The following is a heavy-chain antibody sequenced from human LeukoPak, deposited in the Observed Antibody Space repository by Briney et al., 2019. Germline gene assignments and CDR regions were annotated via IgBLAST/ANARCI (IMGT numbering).Heavy chain of an antibody. CDR2: IIPIFGTA. CDR3: AREPQYFDRIAVAGKGGYYYYMDV. D-gene: IGHD6-19*01. V-gene: IGHV1-69*13. J-gene: IGHJ6*03. CDR1: GGTFSSYA. Sequence: ASVKVSCKASGGTFSSYAISWVRQAPGQGLEWMGGIIPIFGTANYAQKFQGRVTITADESTSTAYMELSSLRSEDTAVYYCAREPQYFDRIAVAGKGGYYYYMDVWGKGTTVTVSS.